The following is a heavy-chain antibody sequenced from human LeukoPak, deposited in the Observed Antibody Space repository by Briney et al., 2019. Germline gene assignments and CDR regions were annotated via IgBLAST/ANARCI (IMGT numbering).Heavy chain of an antibody. V-gene: IGHV4-59*08. CDR1: GGSISSYY. J-gene: IGHJ2*01. D-gene: IGHD3-22*01. CDR3: ARMYYYDTSGYSMPTAHFDL. CDR2: IYYSGST. Sequence: ASETLSLTCTVSGGSISSYYWSWIRQPPGKGLEWIGYIYYSGSTNYNPSLKSRVTISVDTSKNQFSLKLSSVTAADTAVYYCARMYYYDTSGYSMPTAHFDLWGRGTLVTVSS.